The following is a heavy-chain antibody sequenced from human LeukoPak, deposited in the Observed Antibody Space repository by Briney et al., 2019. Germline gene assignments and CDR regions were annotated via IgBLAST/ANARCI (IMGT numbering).Heavy chain of an antibody. V-gene: IGHV1-18*01. CDR1: GYTFTSYG. CDR3: ARVRGYFDWGGPPHAVDY. J-gene: IGHJ4*02. CDR2: ISAYNGNT. D-gene: IGHD3-9*01. Sequence: ASVKVSCKASGYTFTSYGISWVRQAPGQGLEWMGWISAYNGNTNYAQKLQGRVTMTTDTSTSTAYMELRSLRSDDTAVYYCARVRGYFDWGGPPHAVDYWGQGTLVTVSS.